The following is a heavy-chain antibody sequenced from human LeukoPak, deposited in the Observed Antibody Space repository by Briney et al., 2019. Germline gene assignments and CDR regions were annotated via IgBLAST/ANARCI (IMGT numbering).Heavy chain of an antibody. Sequence: ASVKVSCKASGGTFSSYAISWVRQAPGQGLEWMGGIIPIFGTANYARKFQGRVTITADESTSTAYMELSSLRSEDTAVYYCARLDENYYGSGSQFDYWGQGTLVTVSS. D-gene: IGHD3-10*01. CDR1: GGTFSSYA. V-gene: IGHV1-69*13. CDR3: ARLDENYYGSGSQFDY. CDR2: IIPIFGTA. J-gene: IGHJ4*02.